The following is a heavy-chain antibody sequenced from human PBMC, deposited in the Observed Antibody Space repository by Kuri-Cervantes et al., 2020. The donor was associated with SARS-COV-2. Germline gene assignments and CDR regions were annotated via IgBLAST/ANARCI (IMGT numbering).Heavy chain of an antibody. V-gene: IGHV3-7*01. CDR3: ARGSTYDDFWIGYYTGEYFQH. D-gene: IGHD3-3*01. CDR1: GFTFSSYW. J-gene: IGHJ1*01. Sequence: GGSLRLSCAASGFTFSSYWMNWVRQAPGKGLEWVANIKQDGSERYYVDSVKGRFTISRDNAKNSLYLQMSSLRAEYTAVYYCARGSTYDDFWIGYYTGEYFQHWGQGTLVTVSS. CDR2: IKQDGSER.